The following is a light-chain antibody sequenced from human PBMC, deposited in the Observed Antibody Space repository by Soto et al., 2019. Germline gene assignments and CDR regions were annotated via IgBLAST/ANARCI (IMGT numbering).Light chain of an antibody. V-gene: IGLV2-14*03. CDR3: SSYTSSNTYV. Sequence: QSVLTQPASVSGSPGHSIAISCTGTSVDVGGFEYVSWYQQHPGKVPKLMIYDVNNRPSGVSNRFSGSKSGNTASLTISGLQAEDEADYFCSSYTSSNTYVFGTGTKVTVL. CDR1: SVDVGGFEY. CDR2: DVN. J-gene: IGLJ1*01.